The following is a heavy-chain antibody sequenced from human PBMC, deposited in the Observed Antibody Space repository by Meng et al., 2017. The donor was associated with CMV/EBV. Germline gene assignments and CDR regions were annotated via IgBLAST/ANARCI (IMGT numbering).Heavy chain of an antibody. D-gene: IGHD3-10*02. V-gene: IGHV3-23*01. CDR2: ISGSGGST. CDR3: ANSPLRMKWRCSTWFDP. J-gene: IGHJ5*01. Sequence: GGSLRLSCAASGFTFSSSAMSWVRQAPGKGLEWVSAISGSGGSTSYAASVKGRFTISRDNSKNTLYLQMNSLRAEDTAVYYCANSPLRMKWRCSTWFDPWGQGTLVTVSS. CDR1: GFTFSSSA.